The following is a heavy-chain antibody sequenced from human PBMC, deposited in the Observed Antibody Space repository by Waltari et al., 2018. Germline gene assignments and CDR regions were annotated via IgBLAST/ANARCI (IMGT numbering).Heavy chain of an antibody. D-gene: IGHD1-26*01. CDR3: AKGGVGATNDFDY. CDR1: GFTFDDYA. CDR2: ISWNSGSI. Sequence: EVQLVESGGGLVQPGRSLRLSCAASGFTFDDYAMHWLRQAPGKGLEWVSGISWNSGSIGYADSGKGRFTISRDNAKNSLYLQMNSLRAEDTALYYCAKGGVGATNDFDYWGQGTLVTVSS. V-gene: IGHV3-9*01. J-gene: IGHJ4*02.